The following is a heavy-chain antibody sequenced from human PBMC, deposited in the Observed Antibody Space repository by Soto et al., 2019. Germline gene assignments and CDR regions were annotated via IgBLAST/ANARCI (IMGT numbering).Heavy chain of an antibody. Sequence: SETLSLTCTVSGGSISSSSYYWGWIRQPPGKGLEWIGSIYYSGSTYYNPSLKSRVTISVDTSKNQFSLKLSSVTAADTAVYYCARLVDYGDPHCWGQGTLVTVSS. CDR3: ARLVDYGDPHC. CDR1: GGSISSSSYY. V-gene: IGHV4-39*01. D-gene: IGHD4-17*01. J-gene: IGHJ4*02. CDR2: IYYSGST.